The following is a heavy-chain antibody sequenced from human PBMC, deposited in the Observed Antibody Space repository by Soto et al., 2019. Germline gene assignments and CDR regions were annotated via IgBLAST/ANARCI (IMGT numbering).Heavy chain of an antibody. D-gene: IGHD3-16*01. J-gene: IGHJ4*02. V-gene: IGHV6-1*01. CDR2: TYYRSRWYN. Sequence: SQTLSLTCAISGDSVSGNSAAWNWIRQSPSRGLEWLGRTYYRSRWYNDYAVSVKSRITVTPATSKNQFSLHLNSVTPEDTAVYYCARHFPYYVSSDSYLDYWGQGALVTLSS. CDR3: ARHFPYYVSSDSYLDY. CDR1: GDSVSGNSAA.